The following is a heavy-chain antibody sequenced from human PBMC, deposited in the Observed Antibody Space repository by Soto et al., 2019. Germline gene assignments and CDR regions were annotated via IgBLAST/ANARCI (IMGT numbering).Heavy chain of an antibody. D-gene: IGHD3-9*01. CDR1: GFTFSSYA. J-gene: IGHJ6*02. CDR2: ISGSGGST. CDR3: ANLYYDILTGYTAPRYYYGMDV. Sequence: LRLSCAASGFTFSSYAMSWVRQAPGKGLEWVSAISGSGGSTYYADSVKGRFTISRDNSKNTLYLQMNSLRAEDTAVYYCANLYYDILTGYTAPRYYYGMDVWGQGTTVTV. V-gene: IGHV3-23*01.